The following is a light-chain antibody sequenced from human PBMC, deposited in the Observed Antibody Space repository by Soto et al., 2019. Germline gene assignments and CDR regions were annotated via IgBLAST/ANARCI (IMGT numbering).Light chain of an antibody. CDR1: SSDVGGYNY. Sequence: QSALTQPASVSGSPGQSITISCTGTSSDVGGYNYVSWYQQHPGKAPKLMIYEDSNRPSGVSNRFSGSKSGNTASLTISGLQAEDDADYYCSSYTSSSTLVFGTGTKLTVL. CDR3: SSYTSSSTLV. V-gene: IGLV2-14*01. J-gene: IGLJ1*01. CDR2: EDS.